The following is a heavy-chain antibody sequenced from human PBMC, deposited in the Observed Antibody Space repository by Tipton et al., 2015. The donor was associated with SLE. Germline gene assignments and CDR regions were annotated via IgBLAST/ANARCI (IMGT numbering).Heavy chain of an antibody. Sequence: TLSLPCAVSGYSITSGYYWGWLRQPPGKGVEWIGRMYNSGSNNSNPSLKSRVTISVDTSKNQFSLKLNSVTAADTAVYYCARRGTYPYYFDYWGQGMLVTVSS. J-gene: IGHJ4*02. CDR3: ARRGTYPYYFDY. V-gene: IGHV4-38-2*01. CDR2: MYNSGSN. CDR1: GYSITSGYY.